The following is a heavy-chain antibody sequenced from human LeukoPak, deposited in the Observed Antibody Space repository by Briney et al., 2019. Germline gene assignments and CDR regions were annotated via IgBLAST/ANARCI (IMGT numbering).Heavy chain of an antibody. CDR2: IYSGGTT. Sequence: PGGSLRLSCAASGFTVSSNYMNWVRQAPGKGLEWVSVIYSGGTTYYADSVKGRFTISRDNSKNTLYLQMNSLGAEDTAVYYCARDWGLYSGSYSNDYWGQGTLVTVSS. CDR1: GFTVSSNY. V-gene: IGHV3-66*02. CDR3: ARDWGLYSGSYSNDY. D-gene: IGHD1-26*01. J-gene: IGHJ4*02.